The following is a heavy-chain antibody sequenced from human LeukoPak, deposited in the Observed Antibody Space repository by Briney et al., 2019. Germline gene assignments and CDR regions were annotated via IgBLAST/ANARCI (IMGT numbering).Heavy chain of an antibody. Sequence: ASVKVSCKTSGYTFTAYYMYWLRQAPGQGLECMGWIYPNSGATGYAQNFQGRVTMTRDTSVSTIYMELSRLRSDDTAVYYCARDGVSTTPDFDYWGQGTLVTVSS. CDR1: GYTFTAYY. CDR3: ARDGVSTTPDFDY. CDR2: IYPNSGAT. D-gene: IGHD2-8*01. J-gene: IGHJ4*02. V-gene: IGHV1-2*02.